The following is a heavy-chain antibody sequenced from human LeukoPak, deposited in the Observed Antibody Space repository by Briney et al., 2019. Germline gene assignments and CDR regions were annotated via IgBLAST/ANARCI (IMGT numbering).Heavy chain of an antibody. CDR3: ARAPQWELLL. CDR1: GGTSTSYA. V-gene: IGHV1-69*01. Sequence: SVKVSCKASGGTSTSYAISWGRQAPGQGFEWMGGIIPIFGTANYAQKFQGRVTITADESTSTAYMELSSLRSEDTAVYYCARAPQWELLLWGQGTLVTVSS. J-gene: IGHJ4*02. CDR2: IIPIFGTA. D-gene: IGHD1-26*01.